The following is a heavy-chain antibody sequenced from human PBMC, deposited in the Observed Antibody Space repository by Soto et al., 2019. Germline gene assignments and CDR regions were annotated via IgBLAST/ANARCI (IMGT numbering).Heavy chain of an antibody. D-gene: IGHD2-15*01. J-gene: IGHJ5*02. V-gene: IGHV3-33*01. CDR2: IWYDGSNK. CDR3: ARYCSGGSCYLDP. Sequence: GGSLRLSCAASGFTFSRYGMHWVRQAPGKGLEWVAVIWYDGSNKYYADSVKGRFTISRDNSKNTLYLQMNSLRAEDTAVYYCARYCSGGSCYLDPWGQGTLVTVSS. CDR1: GFTFSRYG.